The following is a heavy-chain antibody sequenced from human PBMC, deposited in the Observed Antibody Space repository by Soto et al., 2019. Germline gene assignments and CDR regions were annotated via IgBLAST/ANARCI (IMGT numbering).Heavy chain of an antibody. CDR3: ARQTTTYDY. Sequence: PXETLCLTCTVAGGSISSSSYYWGWIRQPPGKGLEWIGNLYYSGSTYYNPSLKSRVTISVDTSKNQFSLKVSSVTAADTAVYYCARQTTTYDYWGQGSLVTVS. CDR1: GGSISSSSYY. V-gene: IGHV4-39*01. CDR2: LYYSGST. J-gene: IGHJ4*02. D-gene: IGHD1-1*01.